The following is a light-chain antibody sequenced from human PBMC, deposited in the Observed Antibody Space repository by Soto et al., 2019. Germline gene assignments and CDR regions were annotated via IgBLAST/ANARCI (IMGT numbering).Light chain of an antibody. CDR1: QSVSIL. CDR3: QQYHNCPPIT. V-gene: IGKV3-15*01. Sequence: EIVVTQSPATLSVSPGDRATLSFRASQSVSILLAWYQQKPRQAPPLLIHGATTRATGIPARFSGSGSGTEFTPPISSLQSADFAVYYCQQYHNCPPITFGQGTRLEIK. CDR2: GAT. J-gene: IGKJ5*01.